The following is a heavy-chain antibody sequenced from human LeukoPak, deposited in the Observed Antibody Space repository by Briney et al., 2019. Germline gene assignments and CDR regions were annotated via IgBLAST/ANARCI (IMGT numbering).Heavy chain of an antibody. J-gene: IGHJ5*02. V-gene: IGHV4-30-4*01. Sequence: PSETLSLTCIVSGGSIGRGDYFWTWIRQPPGKGLEWIGYISYSGSAHYNPSLKSRLTISIDRSKTQFSLSLTPVTAADTAVYYCARVNHVYCSTAACFRAGWFDPWGQGTLVTVSS. CDR2: ISYSGSA. CDR1: GGSIGRGDYF. CDR3: ARVNHVYCSTAACFRAGWFDP. D-gene: IGHD2-15*01.